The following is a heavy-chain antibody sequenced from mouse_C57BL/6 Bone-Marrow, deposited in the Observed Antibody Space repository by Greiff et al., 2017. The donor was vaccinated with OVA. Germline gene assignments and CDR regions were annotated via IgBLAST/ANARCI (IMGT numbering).Heavy chain of an antibody. CDR2: IWAGGST. CDR1: GFSLTSYG. V-gene: IGHV2-9*02. Sequence: QVQLKESGPGLVAPSQSLSITCTVSGFSLTSYGVHWVRQPPGKGLEWLGVIWAGGSTNYNSALMSRLSISKDNSKSQVFLKMNSLQTDDTAMYYCARVGDMYGFAMYYWGQGTSVTVSS. D-gene: IGHD1-2*01. CDR3: ARVGDMYGFAMYY. J-gene: IGHJ4*01.